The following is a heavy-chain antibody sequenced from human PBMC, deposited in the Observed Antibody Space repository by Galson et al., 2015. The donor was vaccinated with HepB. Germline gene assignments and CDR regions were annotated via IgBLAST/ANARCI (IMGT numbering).Heavy chain of an antibody. CDR2: INLKTGGS. V-gene: IGHV1-2*06. CDR1: GYTFTDYY. D-gene: IGHD5-18*01. J-gene: IGHJ3*02. CDR3: ARAVRGYGYGYSSAFDI. Sequence: SVKVSCKASGYTFTDYYIHWVRQAPGQGLEWMGRINLKTGGSNSAQKIQGRVTMTRDTSISTAYMELSRLRSDDTAVYYCARAVRGYGYGYSSAFDIWGQGTMVTVSS.